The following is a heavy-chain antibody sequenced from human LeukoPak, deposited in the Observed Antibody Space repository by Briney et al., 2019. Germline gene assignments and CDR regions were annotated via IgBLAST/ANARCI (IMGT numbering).Heavy chain of an antibody. Sequence: GGSLRLSCTASGFTVSSNYMSWVRQAPGKGLEWVSVIYSGGGTYYADSVKGRFTISRDNSKNTLYLQMNSLRAEDTAVYYCARGATRDGSGYWGQGTLVTVSS. CDR3: ARGATRDGSGY. D-gene: IGHD5-24*01. CDR1: GFTVSSNY. J-gene: IGHJ4*02. V-gene: IGHV3-66*01. CDR2: IYSGGGT.